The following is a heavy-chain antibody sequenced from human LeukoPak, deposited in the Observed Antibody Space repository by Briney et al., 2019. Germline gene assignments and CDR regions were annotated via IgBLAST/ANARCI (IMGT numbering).Heavy chain of an antibody. V-gene: IGHV1-18*01. CDR3: ARDLVSIVVVTQFWFDP. Sequence: ASVKVSCKASGYTFTGYGISWVRQAPGQGLEWMGWISAYNGNTNYAQKLQGRVTMTTDTSTSTAYMELRSLRSDDTAVYYCARDLVSIVVVTQFWFDPWGQGTLVTVSS. CDR2: ISAYNGNT. D-gene: IGHD3-22*01. J-gene: IGHJ5*02. CDR1: GYTFTGYG.